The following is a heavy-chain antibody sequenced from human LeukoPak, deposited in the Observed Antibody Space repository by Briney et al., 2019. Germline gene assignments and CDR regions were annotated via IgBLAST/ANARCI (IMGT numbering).Heavy chain of an antibody. D-gene: IGHD1-26*01. J-gene: IGHJ6*03. CDR3: ARKGGATTYGYYYYYMDV. V-gene: IGHV3-20*04. CDR2: FNWRGGST. Sequence: GGSLRLSCAASGFTFDDYGMSWVRQAPGKGLEWVSGFNWRGGSTGYADSVKGRFTISRDNAKNSLYLQMNSLRAEDTAVYYCARKGGATTYGYYYYYMDVWGKGTTVTISS. CDR1: GFTFDDYG.